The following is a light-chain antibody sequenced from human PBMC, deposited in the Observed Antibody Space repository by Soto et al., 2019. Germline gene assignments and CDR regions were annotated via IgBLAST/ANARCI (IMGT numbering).Light chain of an antibody. CDR1: QSVGTW. J-gene: IGKJ1*01. V-gene: IGKV1-5*01. CDR2: GAS. CDR3: QQYNRNTWS. Sequence: DIQMTQSPSTLSASLGGRVTITCRASQSVGTWVAWYQQKPGKAPKLLIYGASNLESGVPSRFSGSGSGTEFTLTITTLQPDDFATYFCQQYNRNTWSFGPGTKV.